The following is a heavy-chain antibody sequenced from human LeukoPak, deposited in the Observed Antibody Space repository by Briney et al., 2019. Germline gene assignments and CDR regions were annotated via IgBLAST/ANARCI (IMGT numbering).Heavy chain of an antibody. Sequence: SETLSLTCTVSGGSISSYYWGWIRQPPGKGLEWIGSIYYSGSTYYNPSLKSRVTTSVDTSKNQFSLKLSSVTAADTAVYYCASPANWGQRVDYWGQGTLVTVSS. CDR2: IYYSGST. CDR1: GGSISSYY. CDR3: ASPANWGQRVDY. V-gene: IGHV4-39*01. J-gene: IGHJ4*02. D-gene: IGHD7-27*01.